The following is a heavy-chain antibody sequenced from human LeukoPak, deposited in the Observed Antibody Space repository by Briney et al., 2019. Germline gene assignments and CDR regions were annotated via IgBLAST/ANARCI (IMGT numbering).Heavy chain of an antibody. CDR3: ARSGGTTFGVVPQYFQH. CDR2: IIPIFGTA. D-gene: IGHD3-3*01. J-gene: IGHJ1*01. CDR1: GGTFSSYA. V-gene: IGHV1-69*13. Sequence: GASVKVSCKASGGTFSSYAISWVRQAPGQGLEWMGGIIPIFGTANYAQKFQGRVTITADESTSTAYMELSSLRSEDTAVYYCARSGGTTFGVVPQYFQHWGQGTLVTVSS.